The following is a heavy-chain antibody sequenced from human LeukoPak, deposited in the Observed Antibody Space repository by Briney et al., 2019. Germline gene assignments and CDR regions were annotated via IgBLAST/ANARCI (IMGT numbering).Heavy chain of an antibody. CDR3: ARGKSNYGDYVDY. Sequence: AGGSLRLSCAASGFTFSSYSMNWVRQAPGKGLEWVSSISSSSYIYYADSVKGRFTISRDNAKNSLYLQMNSLRAEDTAVYYCARGKSNYGDYVDYWGQGTLVTVSS. J-gene: IGHJ4*02. V-gene: IGHV3-21*01. D-gene: IGHD4-17*01. CDR2: ISSSSYI. CDR1: GFTFSSYS.